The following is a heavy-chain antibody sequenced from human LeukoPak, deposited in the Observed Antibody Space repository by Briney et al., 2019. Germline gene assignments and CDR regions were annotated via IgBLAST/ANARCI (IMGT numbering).Heavy chain of an antibody. CDR1: GYTFTGYY. J-gene: IGHJ4*02. Sequence: GASLKVSCKASGYTFTGYYMHWVRPAPGQGLEWMGWINPKNGDTEYAQKFQGSVTMTRDTSISTGYMELRRLTSDDTAVYYCASGGAAFDSWGQGTLVTVSS. CDR3: ASGGAAFDS. CDR2: INPKNGDT. D-gene: IGHD3-16*01. V-gene: IGHV1-2*02.